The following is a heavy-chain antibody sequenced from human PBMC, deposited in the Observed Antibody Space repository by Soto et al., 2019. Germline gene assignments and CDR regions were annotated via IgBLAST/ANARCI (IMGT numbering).Heavy chain of an antibody. CDR1: GGSISSSSYY. Sequence: SETLSLTCTVSGGSISSSSYYWGWIRQPPGKGLEWIGSIYYSGSTYYNPSLKSRVTISVDTSKNQFSLKLSSVTAADTAVYYCARHDKDGDSSGWYFHLPPAFDIWGQGTMVTVSS. V-gene: IGHV4-39*01. D-gene: IGHD6-19*01. CDR2: IYYSGST. CDR3: ARHDKDGDSSGWYFHLPPAFDI. J-gene: IGHJ3*02.